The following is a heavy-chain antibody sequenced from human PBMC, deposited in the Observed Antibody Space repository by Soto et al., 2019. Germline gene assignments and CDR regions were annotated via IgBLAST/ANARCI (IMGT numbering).Heavy chain of an antibody. V-gene: IGHV3-30-3*01. Sequence: QVQLVESGGGVVQPGRSLRLSCAASGFTFSSYAMHWVRQAPGKGLEWVAVISYDGSNKYYADSVKGRFTISRDNSKNTLSLQMNSLRAEDTGVYYCARGWGYDAFDIWGQGTMVTVSS. J-gene: IGHJ3*02. CDR1: GFTFSSYA. D-gene: IGHD3-16*01. CDR3: ARGWGYDAFDI. CDR2: ISYDGSNK.